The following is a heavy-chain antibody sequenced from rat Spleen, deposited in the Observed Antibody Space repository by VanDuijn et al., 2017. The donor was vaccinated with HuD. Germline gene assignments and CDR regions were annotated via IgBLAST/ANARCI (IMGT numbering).Heavy chain of an antibody. V-gene: IGHV5-20*01. CDR1: GFDFNSYG. Sequence: EVQVVESGGGLVQPKGSLKLSCAASGFDFNSYGMSWVRQAPTKGLEWVASISSGGGGTYYPDSVKGRFTISRDNAKSTLYLQMDSLRSEDTATYYCTTGDGGFAYWGQGTLVTVSS. D-gene: IGHD1-11*01. J-gene: IGHJ3*01. CDR2: ISSGGGGT. CDR3: TTGDGGFAY.